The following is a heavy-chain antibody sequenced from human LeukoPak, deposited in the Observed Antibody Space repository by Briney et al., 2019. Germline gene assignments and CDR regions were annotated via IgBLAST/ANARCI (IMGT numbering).Heavy chain of an antibody. D-gene: IGHD3-22*01. CDR1: GFTFTRSA. V-gene: IGHV1-58*02. CDR3: AAADYYDSSGYYPYAFHI. CDR2: IVVGSGNT. J-gene: IGHJ3*02. Sequence: ASVKVSCKASGFTFTRSAMQWVRQARGQRLEWIGWIVVGSGNTNYAQKFQGRVTITRDMSTSTAYMELSSLRSEDTAVYFCAAADYYDSSGYYPYAFHIWGQGTMVTVSS.